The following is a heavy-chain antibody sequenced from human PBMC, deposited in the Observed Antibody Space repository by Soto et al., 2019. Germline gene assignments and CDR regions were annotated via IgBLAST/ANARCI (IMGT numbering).Heavy chain of an antibody. D-gene: IGHD3-3*01. CDR3: ASYTYYDFLPQGP. J-gene: IGHJ5*02. V-gene: IGHV3-33*01. CDR1: VFTFSSYG. Sequence: GGSLRLSCAASVFTFSSYGMHWVRQAPGKGLEWVAVIWYDGSNKYYADSVKGQVTISADKSISTAYLQWSSLKASDTAMYYCASYTYYDFLPQGPWGQGTLVTVSS. CDR2: IWYDGSNK.